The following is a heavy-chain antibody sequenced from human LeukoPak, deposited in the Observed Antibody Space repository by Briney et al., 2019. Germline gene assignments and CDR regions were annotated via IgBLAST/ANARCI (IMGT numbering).Heavy chain of an antibody. V-gene: IGHV3-30*02. Sequence: PGGSLRLSCAASGFTFSSYGMHWVRQAPGKGLEWVAFIRYDGSNKYYADSVKGRFTISRDNSKNTLCLQMNSLRAEDTAVYYCAKVLHDYGDYGIDYWGQGTLVTVSS. CDR3: AKVLHDYGDYGIDY. D-gene: IGHD4-17*01. CDR1: GFTFSSYG. J-gene: IGHJ4*02. CDR2: IRYDGSNK.